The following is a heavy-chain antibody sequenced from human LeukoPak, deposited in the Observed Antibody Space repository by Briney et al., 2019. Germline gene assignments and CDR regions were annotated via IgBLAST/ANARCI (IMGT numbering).Heavy chain of an antibody. J-gene: IGHJ5*02. D-gene: IGHD2-15*01. Sequence: ASVKVSCKASGYTFTSYYMHWVRQAPGQGLEWVGIINPSGGSTSYAQKFQGRVTMTRDTSTSTVYMEVSRLRYEDTAVYYCARDSGGSSKPSWFDPWGEGTLVTVSS. CDR2: INPSGGST. V-gene: IGHV1-46*01. CDR1: GYTFTSYY. CDR3: ARDSGGSSKPSWFDP.